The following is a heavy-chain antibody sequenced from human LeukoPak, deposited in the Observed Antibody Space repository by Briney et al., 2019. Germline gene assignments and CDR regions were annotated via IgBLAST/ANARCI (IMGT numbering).Heavy chain of an antibody. J-gene: IGHJ4*02. D-gene: IGHD6-13*01. CDR3: ASWEGIAAAGSFDY. Sequence: SVKVSCKASGGTFSSYAISWVRQAPGQGLEWMGGIIPIFGTANYAQKFQGRVTITTDESTSTAYMELSSLRSEDTAVYYCASWEGIAAAGSFDYWGQGTLVTVSS. CDR2: IIPIFGTA. CDR1: GGTFSSYA. V-gene: IGHV1-69*05.